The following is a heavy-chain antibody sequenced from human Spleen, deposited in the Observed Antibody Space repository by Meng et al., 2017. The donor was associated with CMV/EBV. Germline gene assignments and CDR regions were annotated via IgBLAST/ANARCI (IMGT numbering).Heavy chain of an antibody. V-gene: IGHV1-46*01. CDR1: GYTFTSYY. CDR3: AKAVFYVGPLDS. D-gene: IGHD3-10*02. J-gene: IGHJ4*02. Sequence: ASVKVSCKAAGYTFTSYYMHWVRQAPGQGLEWMGIINPSDDSTSYAQKFQGRVTITADKVADTVYMELNSLRFEDTAVYYCAKAVFYVGPLDSWGQGTLVTVSS. CDR2: INPSDDST.